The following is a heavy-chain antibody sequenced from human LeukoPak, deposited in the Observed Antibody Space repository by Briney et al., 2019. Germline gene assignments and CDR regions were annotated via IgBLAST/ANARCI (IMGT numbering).Heavy chain of an antibody. Sequence: SVKVSCKASGGTFSSYAISWVRQAPGQGLEWMGGIIPIFGTANYAQKFQGRVTITTDESTSTAYMELSSLRSEDTAVYYRARADYYDSSGYYSDYWGQGTLVTVSS. CDR3: ARADYYDSSGYYSDY. CDR2: IIPIFGTA. CDR1: GGTFSSYA. J-gene: IGHJ4*02. V-gene: IGHV1-69*05. D-gene: IGHD3-22*01.